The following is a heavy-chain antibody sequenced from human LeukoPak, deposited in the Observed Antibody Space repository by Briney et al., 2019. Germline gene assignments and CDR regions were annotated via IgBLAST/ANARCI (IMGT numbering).Heavy chain of an antibody. V-gene: IGHV4-59*01. CDR3: ARIYSGYDRPDY. CDR2: IYYGGST. D-gene: IGHD5-12*01. J-gene: IGHJ4*02. CDR1: GGSISSYY. Sequence: SETLSLTCTVSGGSISSYYWSWIRQPPGKGLEWIGYIYYGGSTNYNPSLKSRVTISVDTSKNQFSLKLSSVTAADTAVYYCARIYSGYDRPDYWGQGTLVTVSS.